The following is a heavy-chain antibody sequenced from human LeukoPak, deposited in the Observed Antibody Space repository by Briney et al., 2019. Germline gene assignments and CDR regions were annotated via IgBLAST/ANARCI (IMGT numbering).Heavy chain of an antibody. J-gene: IGHJ6*03. CDR2: INPNSGGT. CDR3: AREYLVVITNYYYMDV. D-gene: IGHD3-22*01. V-gene: IGHV1-2*02. Sequence: GGSLRLSCAASGFTFSSYGMHWVRQAPGQGLEWMGWINPNSGGTNYAQKFQGRVTMTRDTSISTAYMELSRLRSDDTAVYYCAREYLVVITNYYYMDVWGKGTTVTISS. CDR1: GFTFSSYG.